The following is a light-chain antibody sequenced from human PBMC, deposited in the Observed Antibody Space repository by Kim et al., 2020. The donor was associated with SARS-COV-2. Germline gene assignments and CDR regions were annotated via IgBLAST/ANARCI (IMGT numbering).Light chain of an antibody. Sequence: SASVRDRVTITCRASQSITNYLNWYQQRPGKAPELLIYAASSLQSGVPLRFSGSGSGTDFTLTISSLQREDFATYYCQQSYRTPYTSGQGTKLEI. J-gene: IGKJ2*01. V-gene: IGKV1-39*01. CDR3: QQSYRTPYT. CDR2: AAS. CDR1: QSITNY.